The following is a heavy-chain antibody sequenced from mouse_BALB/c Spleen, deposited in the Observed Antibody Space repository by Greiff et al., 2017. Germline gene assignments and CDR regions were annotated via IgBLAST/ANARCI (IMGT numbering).Heavy chain of an antibody. Sequence: EVQVVESGGDLVKPGGSLKLSCAASGFTFSSYGMSWVRQTPDKRLEWVATISSGGSYTYYPDSVKGRFTISRDNAKNTLYLQMSSLKSEDTAMYYCARRGNGSSYAWFAYWGQGTLVTVSA. CDR2: ISSGGSYT. D-gene: IGHD1-1*01. CDR1: GFTFSSYG. V-gene: IGHV5-6*01. J-gene: IGHJ3*01. CDR3: ARRGNGSSYAWFAY.